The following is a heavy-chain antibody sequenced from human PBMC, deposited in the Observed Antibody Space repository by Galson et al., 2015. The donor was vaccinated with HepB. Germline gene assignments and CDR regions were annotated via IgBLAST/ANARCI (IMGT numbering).Heavy chain of an antibody. Sequence: SVKVSCKASGYTFTSYGISWVRQAPGQGLEWMGWISAYNGNTNYAQKLQGRVTMTTDTSTSTAYMELRSLRSDDTAVYYCARDVEGGYYLYSSGWPLDYWGQGTLVTVSS. D-gene: IGHD6-19*01. CDR2: ISAYNGNT. J-gene: IGHJ4*02. V-gene: IGHV1-18*04. CDR1: GYTFTSYG. CDR3: ARDVEGGYYLYSSGWPLDY.